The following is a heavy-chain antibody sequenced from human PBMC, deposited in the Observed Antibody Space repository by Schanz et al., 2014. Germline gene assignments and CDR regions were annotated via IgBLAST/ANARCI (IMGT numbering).Heavy chain of an antibody. D-gene: IGHD3-10*01. CDR1: GFTFSTHA. CDR2: VSSDGNND. J-gene: IGHJ5*02. Sequence: VQLVESGGGVVQPGRSLRLSCAASGFTFSTHAMHWVRQAPGKGLEWVALVSSDGNNDYYTDSVKGRFTISRDNAKNTLYLQMNSLRAEDTAVYYCARPALWFGDNCVDPWGQGTLVTVSS. CDR3: ARPALWFGDNCVDP. V-gene: IGHV3-30*03.